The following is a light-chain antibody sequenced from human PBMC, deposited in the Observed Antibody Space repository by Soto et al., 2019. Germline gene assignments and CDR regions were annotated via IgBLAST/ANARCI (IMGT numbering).Light chain of an antibody. Sequence: VVLTQSPVTLSLSPGERATLSCRSSQSVSSSYLAWYQQKPGQAPRLLIYGASSRATGIPDRFSGRGSGTDFTLTITRLEPEDFAVYYCQQYGNSPPDTFGQGTRLEIK. V-gene: IGKV3-20*01. J-gene: IGKJ5*01. CDR2: GAS. CDR3: QQYGNSPPDT. CDR1: QSVSSSY.